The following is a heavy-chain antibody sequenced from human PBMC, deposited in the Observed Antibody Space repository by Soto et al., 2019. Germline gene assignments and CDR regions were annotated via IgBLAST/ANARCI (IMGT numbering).Heavy chain of an antibody. CDR1: GGSISPFY. J-gene: IGHJ4*02. D-gene: IGHD6-25*01. V-gene: IGHV4-59*01. Sequence: SETLSLTCTVSGGSISPFYWSWVRQHPGKGLEWIGYLYYSDNTNYNPSLKSRVTISVDASKNQVSLRLTSVTAADTAVYYCARVGLVAARTFDYWGQGTVVTVSS. CDR3: ARVGLVAARTFDY. CDR2: LYYSDNT.